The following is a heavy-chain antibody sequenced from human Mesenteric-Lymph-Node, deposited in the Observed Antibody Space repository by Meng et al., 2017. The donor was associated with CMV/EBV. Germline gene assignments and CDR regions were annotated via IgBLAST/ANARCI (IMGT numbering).Heavy chain of an antibody. CDR3: ARDSYYYGSGSYSPYYYYYGMDV. V-gene: IGHV3-30*19. J-gene: IGHJ6*02. Sequence: GESLKISCAASGFTFSSYGMHWVRQAPGKGLDWVAVISYDGSNKYYADSVKGRFTISRDNSKSTLYLQMNSLRAEDTAVYYCARDSYYYGSGSYSPYYYYYGMDVWGQGTTVTVSS. D-gene: IGHD3-10*01. CDR1: GFTFSSYG. CDR2: ISYDGSNK.